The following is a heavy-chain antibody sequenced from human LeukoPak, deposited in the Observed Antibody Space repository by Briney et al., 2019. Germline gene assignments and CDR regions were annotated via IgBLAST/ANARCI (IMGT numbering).Heavy chain of an antibody. D-gene: IGHD3-9*01. Sequence: PGGSLRLSCAASGFTFSSYSMNWVRQAPGKGLEWVSSISSSSSYIYYADSVKGRFTISRDNAKNSLYLQMNSLRAEDTAVYYCAGHYDILTGYPRWFDPWGQGTLVTVSS. CDR3: AGHYDILTGYPRWFDP. CDR1: GFTFSSYS. CDR2: ISSSSSYI. J-gene: IGHJ5*02. V-gene: IGHV3-21*01.